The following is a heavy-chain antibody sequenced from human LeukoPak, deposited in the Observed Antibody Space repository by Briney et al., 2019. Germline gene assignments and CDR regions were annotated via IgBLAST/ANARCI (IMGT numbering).Heavy chain of an antibody. CDR3: ARGGVVAATSALY. CDR2: INWNGGST. Sequence: PGGSLRLSCAAPGFTFSSYSMNWVRQAPGKGLEWVSGINWNGGSTGYADSVKGRFTISRDNAKNSLYLQMNSLRAEDTALYYCARGGVVAATSALYWGQGTLVTVSS. V-gene: IGHV3-20*04. J-gene: IGHJ4*02. D-gene: IGHD2-15*01. CDR1: GFTFSSYS.